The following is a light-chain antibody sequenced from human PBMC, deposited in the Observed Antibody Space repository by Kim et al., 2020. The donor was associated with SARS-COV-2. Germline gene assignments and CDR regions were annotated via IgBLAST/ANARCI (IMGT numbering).Light chain of an antibody. V-gene: IGLV6-57*03. CDR1: SGSIASND. Sequence: KTVSISCTRSSGSIASNDVQGYQQRPGSAPTTVIYEDNQRPSGVPDRFSGSIDSSSNSASLTISGLKTEDEADYYCQSYDSSNHVVFGGGTQLTVL. CDR3: QSYDSSNHVV. CDR2: EDN. J-gene: IGLJ2*01.